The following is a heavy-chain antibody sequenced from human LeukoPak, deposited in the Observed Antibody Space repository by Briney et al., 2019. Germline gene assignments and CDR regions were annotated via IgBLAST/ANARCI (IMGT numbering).Heavy chain of an antibody. CDR1: GGSISSYY. J-gene: IGHJ4*02. CDR2: IYTSGST. V-gene: IGHV4-4*07. Sequence: SETLSLTCTVSGGSISSYYWSWIRQPAGKGLEWIGRIYTSGSTNYNPSLKSRVTMSVDTSKNQFSLKLSSVTAADTAVYYCARENYDILTGYPHFNYWGQGTLVTVSS. D-gene: IGHD3-9*01. CDR3: ARENYDILTGYPHFNY.